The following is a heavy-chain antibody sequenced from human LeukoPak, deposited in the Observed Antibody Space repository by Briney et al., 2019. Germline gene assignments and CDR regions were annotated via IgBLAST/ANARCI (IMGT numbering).Heavy chain of an antibody. CDR3: ARSYYYGSGSYCNY. Sequence: GGSLRLSCAASGFTFSNYAMHWVRQAPGKGLEYVSAISSNGGSTYYANSVKGRFTISRDNSNNTLYLQMGSLRAEDMAVYYCARSYYYGSGSYCNYWGRGTLVTVSS. J-gene: IGHJ4*02. V-gene: IGHV3-64*01. CDR2: ISSNGGST. CDR1: GFTFSNYA. D-gene: IGHD3-10*01.